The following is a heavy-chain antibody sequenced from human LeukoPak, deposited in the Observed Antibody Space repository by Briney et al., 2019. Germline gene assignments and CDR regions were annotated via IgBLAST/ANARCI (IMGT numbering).Heavy chain of an antibody. J-gene: IGHJ4*02. V-gene: IGHV1-18*04. CDR2: ISGYNGDT. CDR1: GYTFTSYG. Sequence: GASVKVSCKASGYTFTSYGISWVRRAPGQGLEWMGWISGYNGDTNYAQKLQGRVTMTTDTSTSTAYMELRSLRSDDTAVYYCAGEWFGEFYYFDYWGQGTLVTVSS. CDR3: AGEWFGEFYYFDY. D-gene: IGHD3-10*01.